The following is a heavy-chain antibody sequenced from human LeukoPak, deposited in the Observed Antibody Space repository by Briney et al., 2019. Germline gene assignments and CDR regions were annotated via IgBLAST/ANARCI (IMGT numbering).Heavy chain of an antibody. D-gene: IGHD3-22*01. CDR1: GYTFTGYY. Sequence: ASVEVSCKASGYTFTGYYMHWVRQAPGQGLEWMGWINPNSGGTNYAQKFQGRVTMTRDTSISTAYMELSRLRSDDTAVYYCARVGYYYDSSGYFYFDYWGQGTLVTVSS. CDR2: INPNSGGT. V-gene: IGHV1-2*02. CDR3: ARVGYYYDSSGYFYFDY. J-gene: IGHJ4*02.